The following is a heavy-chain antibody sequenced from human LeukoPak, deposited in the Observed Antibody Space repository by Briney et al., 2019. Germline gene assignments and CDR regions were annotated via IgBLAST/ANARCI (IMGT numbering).Heavy chain of an antibody. V-gene: IGHV5-10-1*01. J-gene: IGHJ3*02. CDR1: GYSFTSYW. CDR3: ARHRPVRGVIITGLEGAFDI. Sequence: GESLKISCKGSGYSFTSYWISWVRQMPGKGLEWMGRIDPSDSYTNYSPSFQGHVTISADKSISTAYLQWSSLEASDTAMYYCARHRPVRGVIITGLEGAFDIWGQGTMVTVSS. D-gene: IGHD3-10*01. CDR2: IDPSDSYT.